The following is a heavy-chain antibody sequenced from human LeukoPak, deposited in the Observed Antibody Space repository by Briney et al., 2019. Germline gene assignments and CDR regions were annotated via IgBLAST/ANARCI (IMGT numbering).Heavy chain of an antibody. CDR3: ATDWVWFGEIFDGMEV. Sequence: QPGRSLRLSCAASGPTFSGYGMYWVRQAPGKGLDWVAVISYDGSNKYYADSVKGRFTISRDNSKNTLYLQMNSLRAEDTAVYYCATDWVWFGEIFDGMEVWGQGTTVTVSS. V-gene: IGHV3-30*03. J-gene: IGHJ6*02. CDR1: GPTFSGYG. CDR2: ISYDGSNK. D-gene: IGHD3-10*01.